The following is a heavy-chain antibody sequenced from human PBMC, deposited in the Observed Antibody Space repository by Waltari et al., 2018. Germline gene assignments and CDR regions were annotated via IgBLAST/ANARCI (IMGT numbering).Heavy chain of an antibody. CDR2: IKSKTDGGAA. V-gene: IGHV3-15*07. CDR1: GCPSNDTW. Sequence: EVQLVESGGGVVQPGGSLRLSFAAPGCPSNDTWTNWVRQAPGKGWEWGGRIKSKTDGGAADYPAPLKGRFTISRDDSKNTLYLQMNSLKTEDTAVYYCTTFDYWGQGTLVTVSS. J-gene: IGHJ4*02. CDR3: TTFDY.